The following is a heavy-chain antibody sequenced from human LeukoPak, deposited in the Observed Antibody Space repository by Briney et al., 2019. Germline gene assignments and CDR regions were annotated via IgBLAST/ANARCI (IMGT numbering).Heavy chain of an antibody. J-gene: IGHJ6*01. V-gene: IGHV1-24*01. CDR3: ATDRPRVTRLQLYCGRDV. CDR2: FYREDGET. CDR1: GYTPTELS. D-gene: IGHD4-11*01. Sequence: ASVKVSCEVSGYTPTELSMHWVRQAPGKRLERMGGFYREDGETIYAQKFQVRVTMTDDTTTETAYMEVSSLGSEETAVYYCATDRPRVTRLQLYCGRDVWGQGTTVTVSS.